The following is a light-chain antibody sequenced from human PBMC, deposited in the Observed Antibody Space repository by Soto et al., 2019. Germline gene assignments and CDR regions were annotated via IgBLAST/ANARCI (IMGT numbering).Light chain of an antibody. Sequence: DIVMTQSPDSLAVSLGERATINCKSSQSVLSSSNNKNCLAWYQQKPGQPPRLLIYWASTRESGVPDRFSGSGSGTDFTLTISSLQAEDVAVDYGQHYYSIPWTFGQGTKVESK. CDR3: QHYYSIPWT. J-gene: IGKJ1*01. V-gene: IGKV4-1*01. CDR1: QSVLSSSNNKNC. CDR2: WAS.